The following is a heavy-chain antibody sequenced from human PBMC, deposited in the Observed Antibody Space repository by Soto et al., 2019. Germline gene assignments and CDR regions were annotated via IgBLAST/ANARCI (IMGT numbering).Heavy chain of an antibody. CDR1: GYTFATST. Sequence: GPGAKKPGASVKVSCKASGYTFATSTISWLRQATGQGPEWMGWIKAYSGNTNYAQKLQGRLTMTTDTSTSTAYMELRSLTTDDTAIYYCAIADYGDDDYWGQGTLVTVSS. J-gene: IGHJ4*02. V-gene: IGHV1-18*01. CDR3: AIADYGDDDY. CDR2: IKAYSGNT. D-gene: IGHD4-17*01.